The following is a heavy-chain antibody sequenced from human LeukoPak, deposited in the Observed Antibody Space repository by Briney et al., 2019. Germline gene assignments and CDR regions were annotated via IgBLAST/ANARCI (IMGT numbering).Heavy chain of an antibody. CDR2: MNPNSGNT. Sequence: ASVKVSCKASGYTFTSYDINWVRQATGQGLEWMGWMNPNSGNTGYAQKFQGRVTMTRNTSISTAYMELSSLRSEDTAVYYCAREKVVITERHFDYWGQGTLVTVSS. V-gene: IGHV1-8*01. CDR1: GYTFTSYD. CDR3: AREKVVITERHFDY. D-gene: IGHD3-22*01. J-gene: IGHJ4*02.